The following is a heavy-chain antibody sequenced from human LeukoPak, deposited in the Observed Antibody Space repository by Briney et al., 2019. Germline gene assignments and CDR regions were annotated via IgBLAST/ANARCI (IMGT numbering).Heavy chain of an antibody. CDR3: ARGHYYYYDSSGYYNFDY. CDR2: ITSSSNYI. D-gene: IGHD3-22*01. CDR1: GFTFSSYN. J-gene: IGHJ4*02. Sequence: GGSLRLSCAASGFTFSSYNMNWVRQAPGKGLEWVSSITSSSNYIYYADSVKGRFTISRDNAKNSLYLQMNSLRAEDTAVYYCARGHYYYYDSSGYYNFDYWGQGTLVTVSS. V-gene: IGHV3-21*01.